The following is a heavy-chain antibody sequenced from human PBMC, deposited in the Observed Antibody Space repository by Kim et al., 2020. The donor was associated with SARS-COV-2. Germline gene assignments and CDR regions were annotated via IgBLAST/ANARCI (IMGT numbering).Heavy chain of an antibody. CDR1: GYTFTSYD. Sequence: ASVKVSCKASGYTFTSYDINWVRQATGQGLEWMGWMNPNSGNTGYAQKFQGRVTMTRNTSISTAYMELSSLRSEDTAVYYCASKAASIGEVYYYYGMDVWGQGTTVTVSS. V-gene: IGHV1-8*01. J-gene: IGHJ6*02. CDR3: ASKAASIGEVYYYYGMDV. D-gene: IGHD3-10*01. CDR2: MNPNSGNT.